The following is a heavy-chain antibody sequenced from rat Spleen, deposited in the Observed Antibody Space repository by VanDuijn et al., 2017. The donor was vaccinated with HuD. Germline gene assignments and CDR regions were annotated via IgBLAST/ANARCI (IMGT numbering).Heavy chain of an antibody. J-gene: IGHJ2*01. V-gene: IGHV5-58*01. CDR3: AVAGYGY. D-gene: IGHD4-3*01. Sequence: EVQLVETGGGLVQPGRSLKLSCVASGFTFNNYWMTWIRQAPGKGLEWISSISNDGGTTYYPDSVKGRFTISRDNAENTAYLQMNSLWSEDTATYYCAVAGYGYWGQGVVVTVSS. CDR1: GFTFNNYW. CDR2: ISNDGGTT.